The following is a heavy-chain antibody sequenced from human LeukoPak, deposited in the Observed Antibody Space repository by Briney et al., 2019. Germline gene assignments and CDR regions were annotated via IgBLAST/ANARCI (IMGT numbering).Heavy chain of an antibody. Sequence: GASVKVSCKASGYTFTSYGISWVRQAPGQGLEWMGWINPNSGGTNYAQKFQGRVTMTRDTSISTAYMELSRLRSDDTAVYYCARGGGNYYGSGSYYKTGYFDYWGQGTLVTVSS. J-gene: IGHJ4*02. CDR3: ARGGGNYYGSGSYYKTGYFDY. V-gene: IGHV1-2*02. CDR1: GYTFTSYG. CDR2: INPNSGGT. D-gene: IGHD3-10*01.